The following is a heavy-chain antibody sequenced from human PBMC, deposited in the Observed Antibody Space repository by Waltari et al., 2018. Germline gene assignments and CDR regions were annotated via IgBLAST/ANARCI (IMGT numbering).Heavy chain of an antibody. CDR1: GFTVSSNY. D-gene: IGHD3-3*01. Sequence: EVQLVESGGGLVQPGGSLRLSCAASGFTVSSNYMSWVRQAPGKGLEWVSVIYSGGSTGYADSVKGRFTISRDNAKNSLYLQMNSLRAEDTALYYCARELPIFGVVPEWFDPWGQGTLVTVSS. CDR3: ARELPIFGVVPEWFDP. CDR2: IYSGGST. V-gene: IGHV3-66*01. J-gene: IGHJ5*02.